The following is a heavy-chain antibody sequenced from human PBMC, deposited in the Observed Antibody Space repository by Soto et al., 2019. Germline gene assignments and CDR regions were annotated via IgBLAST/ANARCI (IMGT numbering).Heavy chain of an antibody. CDR3: ARDRLGVSVTGGGFDA. CDR1: GYTFSNFG. V-gene: IGHV1-18*01. D-gene: IGHD2-8*01. J-gene: IGHJ4*02. CDR2: MSPYNGNT. Sequence: QVQLVQSGGEVKKPGASVKVSCKASGYTFSNFGLSWVRQAPGQGLELMGWMSPYNGNTNYAQKLQGRLTMTTDTSTSTAYMELRSLRSYDTALYYCARDRLGVSVTGGGFDAWGQGTLVTVSS.